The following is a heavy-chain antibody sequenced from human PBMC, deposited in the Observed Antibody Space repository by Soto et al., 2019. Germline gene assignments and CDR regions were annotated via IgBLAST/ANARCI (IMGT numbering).Heavy chain of an antibody. J-gene: IGHJ4*02. V-gene: IGHV4-4*02. Sequence: SETLSLTCAVSSGSISSSNWWSWVRQPPGKGLEWIGEIYHSGSINYNPSFKSRVIISVDKSKNQFSLKLTSVTAADTAVYYCARAVVYCSGDSCHLGGFDYWGQGTLVTVSS. CDR1: SGSISSSNW. D-gene: IGHD2-15*01. CDR2: IYHSGSI. CDR3: ARAVVYCSGDSCHLGGFDY.